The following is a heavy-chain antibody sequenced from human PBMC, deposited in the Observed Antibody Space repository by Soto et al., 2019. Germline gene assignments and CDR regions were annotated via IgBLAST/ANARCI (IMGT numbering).Heavy chain of an antibody. CDR2: IIPIVGTG. D-gene: IGHD2-2*01. J-gene: IGHJ6*02. CDR1: GGTFSNYA. V-gene: IGHV1-69*01. Sequence: QVQLVQSGAEVRKPGSSVTVSCKASGGTFSNYAISWVRQAPGQGLEWMGGIIPIVGTGSYAQKFRGRVTITADEPTTTAYMELSSLRFEDTAVYYCARVVILVPTASTHYYYHMDVWGPGTTVTVSS. CDR3: ARVVILVPTASTHYYYHMDV.